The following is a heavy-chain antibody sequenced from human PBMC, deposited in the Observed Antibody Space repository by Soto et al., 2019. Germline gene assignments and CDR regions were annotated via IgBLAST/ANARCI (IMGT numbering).Heavy chain of an antibody. V-gene: IGHV4-28*01. J-gene: IGHJ3*02. CDR3: ARNLGYCSSTSCLNDAFDI. Sequence: SETLSLTCAVSGYSISSSNWWGWIRQPPGKGLEWIGYIYYRGSTYYNPSLKSRVTMSVDTSKNQFSLKLSSVTAVDTAVYYCARNLGYCSSTSCLNDAFDIWGQGTMVTVSS. CDR2: IYYRGST. CDR1: GYSISSSNW. D-gene: IGHD2-2*01.